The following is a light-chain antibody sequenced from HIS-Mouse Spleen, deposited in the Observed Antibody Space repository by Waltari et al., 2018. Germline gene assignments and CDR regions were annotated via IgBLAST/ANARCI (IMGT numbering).Light chain of an antibody. CDR2: GNS. CDR1: SPNIGAGYD. CDR3: QSYDSSLSVWV. J-gene: IGLJ3*02. Sequence: QSVLTQPPSVSGAPGQRVTISCTGSSPNIGAGYDVHWYQQLPGTAPKLLTYGNSNRPSGVPDRFSGSKSGTSASLAITGLQAEDEADYYCQSYDSSLSVWVFGGGTKLTVL. V-gene: IGLV1-40*01.